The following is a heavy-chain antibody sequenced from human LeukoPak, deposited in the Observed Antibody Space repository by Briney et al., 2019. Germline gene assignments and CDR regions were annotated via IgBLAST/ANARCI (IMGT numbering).Heavy chain of an antibody. V-gene: IGHV3-30-3*01. CDR2: ISYDGSNK. CDR1: GFTFSSYA. J-gene: IGHJ4*02. Sequence: GGSLRLSCAASGFTFSSYAMHWVRQAPGKGLEWVAVISYDGSNKYYADSVKGRFTISRDNSKNTLYLQMNSLRAEDTAVYYCAKERATIFGLVTGIDDWGQGTLVTVSS. CDR3: AKERATIFGLVTGIDD. D-gene: IGHD3-3*01.